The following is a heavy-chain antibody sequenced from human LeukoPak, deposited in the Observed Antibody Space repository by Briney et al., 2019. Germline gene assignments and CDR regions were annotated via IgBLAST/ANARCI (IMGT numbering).Heavy chain of an antibody. Sequence: GGSLRLSCAASGFTFSSYTMSWVRQAPGKGLEWVSAISGSGGSTYYADSVKGRFTISRDNSKNTLYLQMNSLRAEDTAVYYCAKEVKAGAYYYYYGMDVWGKGTTVTVSS. CDR2: ISGSGGST. CDR1: GFTFSSYT. V-gene: IGHV3-23*01. CDR3: AKEVKAGAYYYYYGMDV. J-gene: IGHJ6*04. D-gene: IGHD1-26*01.